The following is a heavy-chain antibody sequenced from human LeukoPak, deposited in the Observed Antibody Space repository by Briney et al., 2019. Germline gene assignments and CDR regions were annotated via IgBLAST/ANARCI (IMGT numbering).Heavy chain of an antibody. Sequence: PGGSLRLSCAASGFGFSSYAMHWVRQAPGKGLEWVAFIRHDGSHHYHGDSVKGRFTISRGNSKNTLYLEMTSLRPEDTAVYYCAKVRLLGALDDAFDVWGQGTMVTV. V-gene: IGHV3-30*02. D-gene: IGHD3-16*01. CDR1: GFGFSSYA. J-gene: IGHJ3*01. CDR2: IRHDGSHH. CDR3: AKVRLLGALDDAFDV.